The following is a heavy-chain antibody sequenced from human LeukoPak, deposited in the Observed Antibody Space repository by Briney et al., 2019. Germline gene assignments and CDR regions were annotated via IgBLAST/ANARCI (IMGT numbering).Heavy chain of an antibody. CDR3: ARGPQYYYDSSGYYYDTRFDP. CDR2: INPNGGST. Sequence: AASVKVSCKASGYTFTSYYMHWVRQAPGQGLEWMGIINPNGGSTSYAQKFQGRVTMTRDTSTSTVYMELSSLRSEDTAVYYCARGPQYYYDSSGYYYDTRFDPWGQGTLVTVSS. D-gene: IGHD3-22*01. CDR1: GYTFTSYY. V-gene: IGHV1-46*01. J-gene: IGHJ5*02.